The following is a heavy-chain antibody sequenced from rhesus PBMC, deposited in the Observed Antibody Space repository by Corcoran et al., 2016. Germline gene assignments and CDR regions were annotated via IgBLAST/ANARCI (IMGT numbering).Heavy chain of an antibody. CDR2: IIGSSSST. CDR3: ARESGIAAGPLDY. V-gene: IGHV3-37*01. D-gene: IGHD6-13*01. Sequence: EVQLVESGGGLVQPGGSLRLSCAASGFTFSDHYMDWVRQAPGKGLEWVSSIIGSSSSTYYPDSVTGRVTISRANAKNTLYRQMNSPRADDTAVYYGARESGIAAGPLDYWGHGVLVTVSS. CDR1: GFTFSDHY. J-gene: IGHJ4*01.